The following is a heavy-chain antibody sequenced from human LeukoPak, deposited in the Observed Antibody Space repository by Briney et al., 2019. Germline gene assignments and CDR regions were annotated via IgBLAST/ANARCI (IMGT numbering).Heavy chain of an antibody. Sequence: PGGSLRLSCTVSGFSLSSYALSWVRRAPGKGLEWVSAISGSGGSTYYADSVKGRFTISRDNAKNSLYLQMNSLRAEDTAVYYCIVLAVTATLGFDYWGQGTLVTVSS. CDR3: IVLAVTATLGFDY. D-gene: IGHD6-19*01. J-gene: IGHJ4*02. V-gene: IGHV3-23*01. CDR1: GFSLSSYA. CDR2: ISGSGGST.